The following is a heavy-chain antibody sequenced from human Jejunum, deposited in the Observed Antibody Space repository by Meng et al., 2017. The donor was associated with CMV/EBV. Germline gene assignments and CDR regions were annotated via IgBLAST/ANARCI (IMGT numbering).Heavy chain of an antibody. CDR1: GYTFITYG. D-gene: IGHD6-6*01. CDR2: ISPYNGNT. CDR3: ARDLIAARPGWFDP. V-gene: IGHV1-18*01. J-gene: IGHJ5*02. Sequence: HVPLVQSVAEMKKPVASVSVSCKASGYTFITYGISWLRLAPGQGLEWMGWISPYNGNTNYAQKFQGRVTMITDTSTSTAYMELRSLRSDDTAVYYCARDLIAARPGWFDPWGQGTLVTVSS.